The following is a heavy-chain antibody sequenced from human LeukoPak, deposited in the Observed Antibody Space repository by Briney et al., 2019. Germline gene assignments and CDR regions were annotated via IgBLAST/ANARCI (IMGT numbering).Heavy chain of an antibody. Sequence: PSETLSLTCAVYGGSFSGYYWSWIRQPPGKGLEWIGEINHSGSTNYNPSLKSRVTISVDTSKNQFSLQLSSVTAADTAVYYCARVSPIAVAGYYYYYYMDVWGKGTTVTISS. CDR1: GGSFSGYY. J-gene: IGHJ6*03. D-gene: IGHD6-19*01. CDR3: ARVSPIAVAGYYYYYYMDV. CDR2: INHSGST. V-gene: IGHV4-34*01.